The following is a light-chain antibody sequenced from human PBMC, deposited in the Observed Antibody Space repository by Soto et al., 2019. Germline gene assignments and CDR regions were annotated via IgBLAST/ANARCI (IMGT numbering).Light chain of an antibody. CDR1: PAISNY. J-gene: IGKJ3*01. CDR3: QQYNSYPLLT. Sequence: DIQMTQSPSSLSASVGDRVTVTCRASPAISNYLAWFQQKPGIAPKSLIYAASGLQSGVPSKFSGSGSGTDLTLTTSSLQPEDFATYYCQQYNSYPLLTFGPGTKVDIK. V-gene: IGKV1-16*02. CDR2: AAS.